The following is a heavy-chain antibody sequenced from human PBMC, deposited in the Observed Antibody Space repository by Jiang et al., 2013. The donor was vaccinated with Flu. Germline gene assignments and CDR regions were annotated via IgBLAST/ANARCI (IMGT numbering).Heavy chain of an antibody. CDR3: ARHAPRQQWLVTKAGFDY. V-gene: IGHV5-51*01. D-gene: IGHD6-19*01. J-gene: IGHJ4*02. Sequence: GAEVKKPGESLKISCKGSGYSFTSYWIGWVRQMPGKGLEWMGIIYPGDSDTRYSPSFQGQVTISADKSISTAYLQWSSLKASDTAMYYCARHAPRQQWLVTKAGFDYWGQGTLVTVSS. CDR2: IYPGDSDT. CDR1: GYSFTSYW.